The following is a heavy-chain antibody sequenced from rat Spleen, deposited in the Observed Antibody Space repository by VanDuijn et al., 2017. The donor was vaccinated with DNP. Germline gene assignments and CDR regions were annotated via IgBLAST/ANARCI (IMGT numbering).Heavy chain of an antibody. Sequence: EVQLQESGPGLVKPSQSLSLTCSVTGYSISSNYWGWIRKFPGNRLEWMGYIDNAGNTNYNPSLKSRISITRDTSKNQFFLQVNSVTTEDTATYYCARLGTQGFTYWGQGTLVTVSS. CDR2: IDNAGNT. J-gene: IGHJ3*01. CDR3: ARLGTQGFTY. V-gene: IGHV3-3*01. D-gene: IGHD1-5*01. CDR1: GYSISSNY.